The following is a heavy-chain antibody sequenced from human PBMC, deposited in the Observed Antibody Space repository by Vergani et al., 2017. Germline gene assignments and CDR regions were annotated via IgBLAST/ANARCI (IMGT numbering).Heavy chain of an antibody. J-gene: IGHJ4*02. V-gene: IGHV3-30-3*01. CDR1: GFTFSSYA. CDR3: AREGSIAVAGTDSCVY. D-gene: IGHD6-19*01. CDR2: ISYDGSNK. Sequence: QVQLVESGGGVVQPGRSLSLSCAASGFTFSSYAMHWVRQAPGKGLEWVAVISYDGSNKYYADSVKGRFTISRDNSKNTLYLQMNSLRAEDTAVYYCAREGSIAVAGTDSCVYWGQGTLVTVSS.